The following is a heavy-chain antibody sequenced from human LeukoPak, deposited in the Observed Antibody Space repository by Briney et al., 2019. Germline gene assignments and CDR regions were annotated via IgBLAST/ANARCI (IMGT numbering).Heavy chain of an antibody. CDR2: ISYDGSNK. D-gene: IGHD5-18*01. V-gene: IGHV3-30*18. CDR1: GFTFSSYG. J-gene: IGHJ4*02. Sequence: GGSLRLSCAASGFTFSSYGMHWVRQAPGKGLDWVAVISYDGSNKHYADSVKGRFTISRDNSKNTLYLQMNSLRAEDTAVYYCAKVWGYSYGYDFDYWGQGTLVTVSS. CDR3: AKVWGYSYGYDFDY.